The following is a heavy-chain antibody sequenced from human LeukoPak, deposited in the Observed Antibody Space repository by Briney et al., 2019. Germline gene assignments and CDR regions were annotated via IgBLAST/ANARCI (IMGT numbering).Heavy chain of an antibody. D-gene: IGHD6-13*01. Sequence: GGSLRLSCAASGFTFSSYAMTWVRQAPGKGLEWVANIKQDGSEKYYVDSVKGRFTISRDNAKNSLYLQMNSLRAEDTAVYYCARRWWQQLVVTLFDYWGQGTLVTVSS. CDR2: IKQDGSEK. J-gene: IGHJ4*02. CDR1: GFTFSSYA. V-gene: IGHV3-7*01. CDR3: ARRWWQQLVVTLFDY.